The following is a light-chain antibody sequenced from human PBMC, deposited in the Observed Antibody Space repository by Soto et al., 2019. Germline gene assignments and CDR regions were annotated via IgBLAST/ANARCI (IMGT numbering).Light chain of an antibody. CDR3: QQYDTSSWT. J-gene: IGKJ1*01. CDR1: QSVRSSY. CDR2: GAS. V-gene: IGKV3-20*01. Sequence: EIVLTQSPGTLSLSPGERATLSCRASQSVRSSYLAWYQQKPGQAPRLLIYGASSRATGIPDRFSGSGSGTDFTLTISRLEPEDSAVYSCQQYDTSSWTFGQGTKVEI.